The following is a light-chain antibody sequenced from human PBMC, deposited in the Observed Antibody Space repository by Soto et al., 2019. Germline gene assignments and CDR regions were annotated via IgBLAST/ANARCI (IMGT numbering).Light chain of an antibody. Sequence: DIEMTQSPSTVSVSVGDSVTITCRASQSITTWLAWYQQRPGKAPKLLIYDVSSLQSGVPSRFSGSGSGTEFTLTISSLQPDDFAPYYCQHYKMDSPWTFGQGTKVDIK. V-gene: IGKV1-5*01. CDR3: QHYKMDSPWT. CDR1: QSITTW. CDR2: DVS. J-gene: IGKJ1*01.